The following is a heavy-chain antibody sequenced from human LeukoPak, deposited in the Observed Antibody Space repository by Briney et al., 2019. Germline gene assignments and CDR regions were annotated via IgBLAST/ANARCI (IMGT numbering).Heavy chain of an antibody. CDR3: ARSGEVVPAAITTTLWWFDP. CDR1: GGTFSSYT. Sequence: SVKVSCKASGGTFSSYTISWVRQAPGQGLEWMGRIIPILGIANYAQKFQGRVTITADKSKTTTYMELSSLRSEDTDVYYCARSGEVVPAAITTTLWWFDPWGQGTLVTVSS. V-gene: IGHV1-69*02. CDR2: IIPILGIA. J-gene: IGHJ5*02. D-gene: IGHD2-2*01.